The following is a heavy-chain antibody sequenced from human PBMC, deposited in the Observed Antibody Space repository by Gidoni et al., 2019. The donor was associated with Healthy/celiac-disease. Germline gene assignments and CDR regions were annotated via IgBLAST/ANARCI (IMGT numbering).Heavy chain of an antibody. D-gene: IGHD3-10*01. CDR3: ARHGGGFGELFSWFDP. CDR2: IYYSGST. CDR1: GGSISSYY. Sequence: QVQLQESGPGLVKPSETLSLTCTVSGGSISSYYWSWIRQPPGKGLEWIGYIYYSGSTNYNPSLKSRVTISVDTSKNQLSLKLSSVTAADTAVYYCARHGGGFGELFSWFDPWGQGTLVTVSS. J-gene: IGHJ5*02. V-gene: IGHV4-59*08.